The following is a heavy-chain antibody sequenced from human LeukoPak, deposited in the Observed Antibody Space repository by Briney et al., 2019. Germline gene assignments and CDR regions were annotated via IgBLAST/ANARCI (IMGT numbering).Heavy chain of an antibody. J-gene: IGHJ4*02. CDR3: PKKAYYYRSGTYDPFDY. CDR1: VFPFISYV. D-gene: IGHD3-10*01. CDR2: ISDTGGNT. V-gene: IGHV3-23*01. Sequence: GGSLRLSCAASVFPFISYVMTWVRQAPGKGLEWVSGISDTGGNTYYADSVKGRFTISRDNSKNTLYLQMNSLRVEDTAVYYCPKKAYYYRSGTYDPFDYWGRGTLVTVSS.